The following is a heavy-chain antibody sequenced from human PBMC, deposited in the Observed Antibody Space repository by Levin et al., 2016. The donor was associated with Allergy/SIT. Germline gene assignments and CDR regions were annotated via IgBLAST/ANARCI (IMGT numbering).Heavy chain of an antibody. V-gene: IGHV4-4*02. CDR2: IYHSGST. J-gene: IGHJ6*02. Sequence: GSLRLSCAVSGGSISSSNWWSWVRQPPGKGLEWIGEIYHSGSTNYNPSLKSRVTISVDKSKNQFSLKLSSVTAADTAVYYCARVRYVFWSGLGYYYGMDVWGQGTTVTVSS. D-gene: IGHD3-3*01. CDR1: GGSISSSNW. CDR3: ARVRYVFWSGLGYYYGMDV.